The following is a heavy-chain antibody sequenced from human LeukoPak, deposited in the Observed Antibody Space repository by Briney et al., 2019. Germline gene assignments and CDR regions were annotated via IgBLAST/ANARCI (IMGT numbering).Heavy chain of an antibody. V-gene: IGHV3-23*01. CDR3: ARDRDDAFDI. CDR2: ISGSGANT. CDR1: GYTFSSYA. J-gene: IGHJ3*02. Sequence: GGSLRLSCTASGYTFSSYAMTWVRQAPGEGLEWVSAISGSGANTYYADSVKGRFAASRDNSKDTLYLQMRSLRAEDTAVYYCARDRDDAFDIWGQGTMVTVSS.